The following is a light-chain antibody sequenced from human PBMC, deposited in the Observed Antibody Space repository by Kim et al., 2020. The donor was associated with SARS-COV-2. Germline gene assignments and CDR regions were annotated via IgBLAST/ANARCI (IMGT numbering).Light chain of an antibody. V-gene: IGLV6-57*04. Sequence: NFMLTQPHSVSESPGKTVTISCTRSSGSIASNYVQWYQQRPGSAPTTVIYEDNQRPSGVPDRFSGSIDSSSNSASLTISGLKTEDEADYYCQSYDSSRMVIGGGTQLTVL. CDR1: SGSIASNY. J-gene: IGLJ2*01. CDR3: QSYDSSRMV. CDR2: EDN.